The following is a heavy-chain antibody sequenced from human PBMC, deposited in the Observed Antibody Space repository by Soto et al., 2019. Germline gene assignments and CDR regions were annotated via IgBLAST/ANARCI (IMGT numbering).Heavy chain of an antibody. CDR1: GFSFSMYW. CDR2: IKEDGSQK. Sequence: EVQLVGSGGGLVQPGGSLRLSCAASGFSFSMYWMSWVRQAPGKGLEWVANIKEDGSQKYYVDSVKGRFTISRDNAKNSLYLQMNSLRAEDTAVYYCARHQVGYRVTDYWGQGTLVTVSS. J-gene: IGHJ4*02. CDR3: ARHQVGYRVTDY. D-gene: IGHD1-26*01. V-gene: IGHV3-7*01.